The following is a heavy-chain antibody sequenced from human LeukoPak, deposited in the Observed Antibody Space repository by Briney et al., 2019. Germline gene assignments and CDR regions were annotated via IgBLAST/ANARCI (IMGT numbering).Heavy chain of an antibody. J-gene: IGHJ4*02. CDR1: GFTFSSYA. D-gene: IGHD3-3*01. CDR3: AKESGDFWSGQGNYYFNY. V-gene: IGHV3-23*01. Sequence: GGSLRLSCAASGFTFSSYAMSWVRQAPGKGLEWVSAISGSGGSTYYADSVKGRFTISRDNSKNTLYLQMNSLRAEDTAVYYCAKESGDFWSGQGNYYFNYWGQGTLVTVSS. CDR2: ISGSGGST.